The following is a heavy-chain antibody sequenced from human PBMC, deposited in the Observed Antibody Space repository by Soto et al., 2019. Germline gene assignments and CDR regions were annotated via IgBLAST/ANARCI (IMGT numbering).Heavy chain of an antibody. V-gene: IGHV4-39*01. J-gene: IGHJ4*02. CDR2: IYYSGST. CDR3: AGRSSSGGSGSWPPTGSGSSWPFDY. D-gene: IGHD1-26*01. CDR1: GGSISSSSYY. Sequence: SETLSLTCTVSGGSISSSSYYWGWIRQPPGKGLEWIGSIYYSGSTYYNPSLKSRVTISVDTSKNQFSLKLSSVTAADTAVYYCAGRSSSGGSGSWPPTGSGSSWPFDYWGQGTLVTVSS.